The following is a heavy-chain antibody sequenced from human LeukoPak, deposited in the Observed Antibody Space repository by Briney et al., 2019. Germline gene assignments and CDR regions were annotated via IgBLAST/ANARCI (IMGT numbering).Heavy chain of an antibody. CDR1: GFTFSSYG. CDR2: IWYDGSNK. CDR3: ARDMGIQLWLSY. Sequence: GGSLRLSCAASGFTFSSYGMHWVRQAPGKGLEWVAVIWYDGSNKYYADSVKGRFTISRDNSKNTLYLQMNSLRAGDTAVYYCARDMGIQLWLSYWGQGTLVTVSS. D-gene: IGHD5-18*01. V-gene: IGHV3-33*01. J-gene: IGHJ4*02.